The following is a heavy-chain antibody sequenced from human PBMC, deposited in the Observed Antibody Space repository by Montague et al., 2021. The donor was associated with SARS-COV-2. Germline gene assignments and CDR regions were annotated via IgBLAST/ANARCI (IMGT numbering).Heavy chain of an antibody. J-gene: IGHJ4*02. CDR3: ARGVVAAPDTSDY. CDR1: GXSISGFY. Sequence: SETLSLTCTVSGXSISGFYWNWIRQPPGKGLEWIGKIYYSGITNYNPSLKSRVTISVDTSKNQFSLKLISVTAADTALYYCARGVVAAPDTSDYWGQGTLVTVSS. D-gene: IGHD6-13*01. V-gene: IGHV4-59*13. CDR2: IYYSGIT.